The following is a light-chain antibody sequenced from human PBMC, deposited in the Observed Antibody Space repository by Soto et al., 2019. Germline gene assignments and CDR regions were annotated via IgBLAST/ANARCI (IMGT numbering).Light chain of an antibody. CDR3: QQYSNWPPIT. Sequence: EIVMTQSPATLSVSPGERTTLSCKASQSFSSNLAWYQQKPGQAPRLLIYGASTRATDIPARFSGSGSGTEFTLTIRCLQSEDFAVYYCQQYSNWPPITFGQGTRLEIK. V-gene: IGKV3-15*01. CDR2: GAS. J-gene: IGKJ5*01. CDR1: QSFSSN.